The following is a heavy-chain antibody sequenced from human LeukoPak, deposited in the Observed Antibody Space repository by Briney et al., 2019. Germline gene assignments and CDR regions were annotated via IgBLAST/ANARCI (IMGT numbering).Heavy chain of an antibody. CDR2: IIPIFGTA. V-gene: IGHV1-69*05. D-gene: IGHD3-10*01. CDR3: ARDRSYYGSGSYYADYYYYYYMDV. CDR1: GGTFSSYA. J-gene: IGHJ6*03. Sequence: SVKASCKASGGTFSSYAISWVRQAPGQGLEWMGGIIPIFGTANYAQKLQGRVTMTTDTSTSTAYMELRSLRSDDTAVYYCARDRSYYGSGSYYADYYYYYYMDVWGKGTTVTVSS.